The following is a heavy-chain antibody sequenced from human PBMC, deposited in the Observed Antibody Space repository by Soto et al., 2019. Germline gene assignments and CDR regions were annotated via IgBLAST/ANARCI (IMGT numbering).Heavy chain of an antibody. CDR1: GGSVSSGSYY. CDR3: ARRIVLVPAAASTNNWFDP. J-gene: IGHJ5*02. D-gene: IGHD2-2*01. V-gene: IGHV4-61*01. CDR2: IYYSGST. Sequence: PSETLSLTCTVSGGSVSSGSYYWSWIRQPPGKGLEWIGYIYYSGSTNYNPSLKSRVTISVDTSKNQFSLKLSSVTAADTAVYYCARRIVLVPAAASTNNWFDPWGQGTLVTVSS.